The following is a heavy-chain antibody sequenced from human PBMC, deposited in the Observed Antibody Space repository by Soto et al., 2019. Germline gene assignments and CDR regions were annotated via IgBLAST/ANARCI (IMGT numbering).Heavy chain of an antibody. CDR3: AKYYYDSSGYKTYSFDY. V-gene: IGHV3-23*01. CDR2: ISSSGGNT. CDR1: GFTFNSYG. Sequence: EVQLLESGGGLVQPGGSLRLSCAASGFTFNSYGMSWVRQAPGKGLEWVSGISSSGGNTYYADSVKGRFTISRDNSKNTLYLQMNSLRAEDTAVYYCAKYYYDSSGYKTYSFDYWGQGTLVTVSS. D-gene: IGHD3-22*01. J-gene: IGHJ4*02.